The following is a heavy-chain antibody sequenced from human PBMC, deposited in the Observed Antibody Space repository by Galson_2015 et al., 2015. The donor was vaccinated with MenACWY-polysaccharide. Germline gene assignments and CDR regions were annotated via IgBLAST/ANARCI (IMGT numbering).Heavy chain of an antibody. Sequence: SLRLSCAASGFTLSDYAMSWVRRAPGKGLEWVSAIRGSGTSTYYADSVKGRFTIFRDNSKNTLYLQMNSLIAEDTAVYFCAKRRMLPGRIIAGHFDYWGQGTLVSVSS. V-gene: IGHV3-23*01. CDR1: GFTLSDYA. J-gene: IGHJ4*02. CDR2: IRGSGTST. D-gene: IGHD1-14*01. CDR3: AKRRMLPGRIIAGHFDY.